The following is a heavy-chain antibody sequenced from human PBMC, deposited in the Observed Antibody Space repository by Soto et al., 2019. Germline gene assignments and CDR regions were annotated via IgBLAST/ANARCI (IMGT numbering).Heavy chain of an antibody. Sequence: PSETLSLTCTVSGGSISSYYWSWIRQPPGKGLEWIGYIYYSGSTNYNPSLKSRVTISVDTSKNQFSLKLSSVTAADTAVYYCARVVGYSGYDLARTYYYYYGMDVWGQGTTVTVSS. CDR2: IYYSGST. CDR3: ARVVGYSGYDLARTYYYYYGMDV. V-gene: IGHV4-59*08. J-gene: IGHJ6*02. D-gene: IGHD5-12*01. CDR1: GGSISSYY.